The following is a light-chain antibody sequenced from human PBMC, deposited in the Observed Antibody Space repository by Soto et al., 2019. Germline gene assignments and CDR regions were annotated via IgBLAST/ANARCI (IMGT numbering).Light chain of an antibody. CDR2: DAS. V-gene: IGKV3-11*01. Sequence: NVLTQAPAPLSFSPGERATLSFRAIQSVSTYLAWYQQRPGQAPRLLIYDASYRATDIPPRFSGSGSGTDFTLTISSLEPEDFAVYYCQQRSSWPPTVTFGQGTRLEIK. J-gene: IGKJ5*01. CDR3: QQRSSWPPTVT. CDR1: QSVSTY.